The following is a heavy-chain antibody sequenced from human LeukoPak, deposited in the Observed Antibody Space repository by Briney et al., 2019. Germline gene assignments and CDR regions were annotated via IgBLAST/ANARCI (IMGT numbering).Heavy chain of an antibody. CDR1: GFTVSSNY. CDR3: AKGRSDFDY. J-gene: IGHJ4*02. V-gene: IGHV3-30*02. CDR2: IGSDGSGK. Sequence: GGSLRLSCAASGFTVSSNYMSWVRQAPGKGLEWVAFIGSDGSGKYHADSVKGRFTISRDNSKNTLSLQMSSLRAEDTAVYYCAKGRSDFDYWGQGTLVTVSS.